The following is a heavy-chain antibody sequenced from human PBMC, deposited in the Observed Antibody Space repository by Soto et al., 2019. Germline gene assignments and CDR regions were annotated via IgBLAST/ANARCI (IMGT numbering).Heavy chain of an antibody. CDR1: GGTFSSYA. Sequence: QVQLVQSGAEVKKPGSSVKVSCKASGGTFSSYAISWVRQAPGQGLEWMGGIIPIFGTANYAQKFQGRVTITADESTSTAYMELSSLRSEDTAVYYCARDYYGSGNYYKPFDYWGQGTLVTVSS. D-gene: IGHD3-10*01. V-gene: IGHV1-69*01. CDR2: IIPIFGTA. J-gene: IGHJ4*02. CDR3: ARDYYGSGNYYKPFDY.